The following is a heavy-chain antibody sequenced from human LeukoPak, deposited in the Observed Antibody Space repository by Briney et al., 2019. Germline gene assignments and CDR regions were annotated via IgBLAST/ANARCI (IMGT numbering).Heavy chain of an antibody. CDR2: INPSGGST. D-gene: IGHD2-2*02. CDR3: ARSVGYYSSTSCYSTYFDY. CDR1: GYTFTSYY. V-gene: IGHV1-46*01. Sequence: GASVKVSCKASGYTFTSYYMHWVRQAPGQGLEWMGIINPSGGSTSYAQKFQGRVTMTRDMSTSTVYMELSSLRSEDTAVYYCARSVGYYSSTSCYSTYFDYWGLGTLVTVSS. J-gene: IGHJ4*02.